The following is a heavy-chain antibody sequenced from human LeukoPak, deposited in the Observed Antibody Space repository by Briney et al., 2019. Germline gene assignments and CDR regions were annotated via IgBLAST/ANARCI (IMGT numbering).Heavy chain of an antibody. CDR2: ICISGST. CDR3: ASYDSSGYNWFDP. D-gene: IGHD3-22*01. Sequence: SETLSLTCTVSGGSISSYYWSWIRQPAGKGLEWIGRICISGSTNYNPSLKSRVTMSVDTSKNQFSLKLSSVTAADTAVYYCASYDSSGYNWFDPWGQGTLVTVSS. CDR1: GGSISSYY. V-gene: IGHV4-4*07. J-gene: IGHJ5*02.